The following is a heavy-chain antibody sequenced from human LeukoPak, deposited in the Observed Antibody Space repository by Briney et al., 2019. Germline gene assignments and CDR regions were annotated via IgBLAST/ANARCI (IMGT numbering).Heavy chain of an antibody. CDR1: GFTFSSYA. Sequence: RGGSLRLSCAASGFTFSSYAMNWVHQAPGKGLEWVSAISGSGGSTYYADSVKGRFTISRDNSKNTLYLQMNSLRAEDTAVYYCAKDSGYDEGIFDYWGQGTLVTVSS. CDR3: AKDSGYDEGIFDY. D-gene: IGHD5-12*01. CDR2: ISGSGGST. J-gene: IGHJ4*02. V-gene: IGHV3-23*01.